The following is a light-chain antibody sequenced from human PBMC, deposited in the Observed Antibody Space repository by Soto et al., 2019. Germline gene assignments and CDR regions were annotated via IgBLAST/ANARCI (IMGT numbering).Light chain of an antibody. CDR1: QSVSGRS. Sequence: EMVLTQSPGIVSSSPGESATLSCRASQSVSGRSLAWYQQKPGQAPRLLIYETSTRATGIPARFSGSGSGTDFTLTISRLEPEDFAVYYCHLYDTSPPLTFGPGTTVDL. CDR3: HLYDTSPPLT. CDR2: ETS. V-gene: IGKV3-20*01. J-gene: IGKJ3*01.